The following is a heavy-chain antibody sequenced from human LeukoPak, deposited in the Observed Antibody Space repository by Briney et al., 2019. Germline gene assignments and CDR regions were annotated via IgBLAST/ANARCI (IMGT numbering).Heavy chain of an antibody. V-gene: IGHV3-23*01. CDR2: ISGRGDST. CDR3: AKAQSYGYSDY. CDR1: GFTFRNYA. D-gene: IGHD3-16*01. Sequence: PGGSLRLSCAASGFTFRNYAMSWVRQAPGKGLEWVSAISGRGDSTYYADSVKGRFTTSRDNSKNTLYLQMNSLKAEDSAIYYCAKAQSYGYSDYWGQGTLVAVSS. J-gene: IGHJ4*02.